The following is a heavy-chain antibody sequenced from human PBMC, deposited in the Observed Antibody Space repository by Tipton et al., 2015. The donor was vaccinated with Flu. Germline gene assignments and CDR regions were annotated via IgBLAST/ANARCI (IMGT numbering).Heavy chain of an antibody. CDR1: GGSISSSNHY. Sequence: TLSLTCTVSGGSISSSNHYWGWIRQPPGKGLEWIGNINYSGNTHYDPSLKSRVIISVDTPKNQFSMKLSSVTAADTAVYYCARFYYDSSDYYPPGYWGQGTLVTVSS. CDR3: ARFYYDSSDYYPPGY. CDR2: INYSGNT. V-gene: IGHV4-39*01. D-gene: IGHD3-22*01. J-gene: IGHJ4*02.